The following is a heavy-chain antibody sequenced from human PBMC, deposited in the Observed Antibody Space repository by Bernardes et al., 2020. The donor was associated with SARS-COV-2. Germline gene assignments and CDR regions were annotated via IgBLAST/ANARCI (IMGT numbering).Heavy chain of an antibody. V-gene: IGHV3-30*18. CDR2: ISYDGNTE. CDR3: ANSDYGGIEGY. J-gene: IGHJ4*02. D-gene: IGHD4-17*01. CDR1: GFIFSDYG. Sequence: GGSLRLSCAASGFIFSDYGMHWVRQAPVKGLEWVAVISYDGNTEYYADSVKGRFTISGDNSNNTVYLQMNSLRAEDTAVYYCANSDYGGIEGYWGQGTQVTVSS.